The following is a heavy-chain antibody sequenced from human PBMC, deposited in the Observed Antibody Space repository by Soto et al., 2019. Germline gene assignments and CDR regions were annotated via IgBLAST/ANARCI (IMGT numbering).Heavy chain of an antibody. CDR2: ISPYTGYT. Sequence: QVQLVQSGGEVKKPGASVKVSCKASGYTFRNHGISWVRQAPGQGLEWMGWISPYTGYTNYAQNFQGRLTMTTDTSTSTAYMDLRSLRSDDTAVYDCARDQTAAGTVDFWGQGTLVTVSS. V-gene: IGHV1-18*04. CDR1: GYTFRNHG. D-gene: IGHD6-13*01. CDR3: ARDQTAAGTVDF. J-gene: IGHJ4*02.